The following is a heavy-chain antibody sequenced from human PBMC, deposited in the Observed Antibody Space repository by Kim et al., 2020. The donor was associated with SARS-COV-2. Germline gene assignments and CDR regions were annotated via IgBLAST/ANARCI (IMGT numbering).Heavy chain of an antibody. D-gene: IGHD3-10*01. J-gene: IGHJ6*02. Sequence: GGSLRLSCAATGFTFSSYAMSWVRQAPGKGLEWVSAISGSGANTYYADSVRGRFTISRDKSNNTLYLQMNSLRAEDTAVYYCAKGLGFGEHFYYYYGMDVWGQGTTLIVSS. CDR1: GFTFSSYA. V-gene: IGHV3-23*01. CDR2: ISGSGANT. CDR3: AKGLGFGEHFYYYYGMDV.